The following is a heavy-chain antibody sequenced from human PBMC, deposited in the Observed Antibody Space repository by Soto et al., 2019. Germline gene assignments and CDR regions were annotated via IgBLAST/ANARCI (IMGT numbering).Heavy chain of an antibody. D-gene: IGHD5-18*01. CDR1: GFTFSSYA. CDR3: AKSGGYNYGYQETDY. Sequence: GGSLRLSCAASGFTFSSYAMSWVRQAPGKGLEWVSAISGSGGSIFYVDSVKGRFTISRDNSKNTLYLQMNSLRAEDTAVYYCAKSGGYNYGYQETDYWGQGTLVTVSS. CDR2: ISGSGGSI. V-gene: IGHV3-23*01. J-gene: IGHJ4*02.